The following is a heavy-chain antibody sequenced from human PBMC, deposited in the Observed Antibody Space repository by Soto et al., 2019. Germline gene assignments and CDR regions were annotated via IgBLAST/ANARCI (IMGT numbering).Heavy chain of an antibody. CDR2: IYYSGST. V-gene: IGHV4-30-4*01. D-gene: IGHD2-2*01. J-gene: IGHJ6*02. CDR1: GGSISSGDYY. CDR3: ARVSTDIVLVPAADYYYYGMDV. Sequence: QVQLQESGPGLVKPSQTLSLTCTVSGGSISSGDYYWSWIRQPPGKGLEWIGYIYYSGSTYYNPSRASRFTISVDTSKNQFSLKLSSVTAADTAVYYCARVSTDIVLVPAADYYYYGMDVWGQGTTVTVSS.